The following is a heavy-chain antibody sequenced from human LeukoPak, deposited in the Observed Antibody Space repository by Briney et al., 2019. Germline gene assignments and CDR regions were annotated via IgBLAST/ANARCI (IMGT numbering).Heavy chain of an antibody. CDR2: INHNGNVN. J-gene: IGHJ6*02. CDR1: GFTFSSYW. D-gene: IGHD3-16*01. CDR3: ARGGGLDV. Sequence: GGSLRLSCAASGFTFSSYWMNWARQAPGKGLEWVASINHNGNVNYYVDSVKGRFTISRDNAKNSLYLQMSNLRAEDTAVYFSARGGGLDVWGQGATVTVSS. V-gene: IGHV3-7*03.